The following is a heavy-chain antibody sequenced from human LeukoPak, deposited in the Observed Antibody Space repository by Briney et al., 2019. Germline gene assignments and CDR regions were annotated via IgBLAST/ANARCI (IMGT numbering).Heavy chain of an antibody. V-gene: IGHV3-30*02. CDR1: GVTFSKYS. Sequence: GGSLRLSCATSGVTFSKYSMQWVRQAPGKGLEWVAFVRFDTSQIYYADSVKGRFTISRDNSKSTLYLQMDSLRAEDTVVYYCAKDTLRSAEGYFWGQGILVTVSS. CDR3: AKDTLRSAEGYF. J-gene: IGHJ4*02. CDR2: VRFDTSQI. D-gene: IGHD3-22*01.